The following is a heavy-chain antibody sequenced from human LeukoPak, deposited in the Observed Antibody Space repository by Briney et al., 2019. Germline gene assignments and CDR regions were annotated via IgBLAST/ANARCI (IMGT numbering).Heavy chain of an antibody. CDR2: IHSSGTT. D-gene: IGHD2-15*01. CDR1: GGSISGYY. J-gene: IGHJ6*02. V-gene: IGHV4-59*08. CDR3: ARHDPVPLYQRGMDV. Sequence: PSQTLSLTCTVSGGSISGYYWSCTRQPPGQGLEWIGYIHSSGTTLYNPSLRGRVTMSVDTSRNQFSLKLTSMTAADTAVYYCARHDPVPLYQRGMDVWGQGTTVTVSS.